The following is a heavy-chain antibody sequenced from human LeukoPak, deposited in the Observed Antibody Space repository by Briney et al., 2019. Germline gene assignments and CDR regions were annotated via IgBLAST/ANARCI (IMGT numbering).Heavy chain of an antibody. CDR1: GFTFSRYW. Sequence: GGSLRLSCAASGFTFSRYWMHWVRQAPGKGLLWVSRTNPDGSSTSYADSVKGRFTISRDNAKNTLYLQMNSLRPEDTAVYYCAGGSSSDAFDMWGQGTMVTVSS. CDR2: TNPDGSST. J-gene: IGHJ3*02. CDR3: AGGSSSDAFDM. D-gene: IGHD6-13*01. V-gene: IGHV3-74*01.